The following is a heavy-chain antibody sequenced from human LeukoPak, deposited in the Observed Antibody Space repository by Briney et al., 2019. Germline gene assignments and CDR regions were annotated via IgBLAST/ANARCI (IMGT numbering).Heavy chain of an antibody. Sequence: QAGGSLRLSCAASGFSFSDYWMLWVRQAPGKGLLWVSRVKGDGSGITYADSVKGRFTISRDNAKNTLYLQMNSLRVEDTAVYYCARDYWGSGDYWGQGTLVTVSS. V-gene: IGHV3-74*01. D-gene: IGHD7-27*01. J-gene: IGHJ4*02. CDR1: GFSFSDYW. CDR2: VKGDGSGI. CDR3: ARDYWGSGDY.